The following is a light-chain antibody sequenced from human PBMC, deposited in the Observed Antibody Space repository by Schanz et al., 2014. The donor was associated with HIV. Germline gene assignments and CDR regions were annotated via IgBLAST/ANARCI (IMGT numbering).Light chain of an antibody. CDR1: QSVSSSY. J-gene: IGKJ4*02. CDR2: DAS. V-gene: IGKV3-20*01. CDR3: QHYGDSRGT. Sequence: EIVLTQSPGTLSLSPGERATLSCRASQSVSSSYLAWYQQKPGQAPRLLIYDASNRATGIPARFSGTGSGTDFTLTISRLEPEDFAVYYCQHYGDSRGTFGGGTKVDI.